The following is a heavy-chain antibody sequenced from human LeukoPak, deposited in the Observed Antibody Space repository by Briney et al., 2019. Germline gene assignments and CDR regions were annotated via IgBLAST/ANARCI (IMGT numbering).Heavy chain of an antibody. CDR1: GVSISSYY. Sequence: SETLSLTCTVSGVSISSYYWSWIRQPPGKGLEWIGYIYYSGSTNYNPSLKSRVTISVDTSENQFSLKLSSVTAADTAVYYCARSAPYCSGGSCYHYWGQGTLVTVSS. J-gene: IGHJ4*02. CDR3: ARSAPYCSGGSCYHY. CDR2: IYYSGST. V-gene: IGHV4-59*01. D-gene: IGHD2-15*01.